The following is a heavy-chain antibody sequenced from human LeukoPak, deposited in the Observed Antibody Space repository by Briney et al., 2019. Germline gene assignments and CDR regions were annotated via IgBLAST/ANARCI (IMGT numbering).Heavy chain of an antibody. CDR2: INTDTGNP. Sequence: ASVKVSCTASGYTFTSSALNWVRQAPGQGLEWMGWINTDTGNPTYAQGFTGRFVFSLDTPVSTAYLHISSLEAEDTAIYYCATDLKKGDSGCFDYWGQGTLVTVSS. CDR3: ATDLKKGDSGCFDY. V-gene: IGHV7-4-1*02. J-gene: IGHJ4*02. CDR1: GYTFTSSA. D-gene: IGHD6-19*01.